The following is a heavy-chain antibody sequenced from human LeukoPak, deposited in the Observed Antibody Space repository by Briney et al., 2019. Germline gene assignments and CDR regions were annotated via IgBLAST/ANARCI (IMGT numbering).Heavy chain of an antibody. CDR3: ARDLVVVTAQEAYYYYGMDV. CDR1: GFTFSSYA. Sequence: GGSLRLSCAASGFTFSSYAMHWVRQAPGKGLEWVAVISYDGSNKYYADSVKGRFTISRDNSKNTLYLQMNSLRAEDTAVYYCARDLVVVTAQEAYYYYGMDVWGQGTTVTVSS. J-gene: IGHJ6*02. V-gene: IGHV3-30-3*01. CDR2: ISYDGSNK. D-gene: IGHD2-21*02.